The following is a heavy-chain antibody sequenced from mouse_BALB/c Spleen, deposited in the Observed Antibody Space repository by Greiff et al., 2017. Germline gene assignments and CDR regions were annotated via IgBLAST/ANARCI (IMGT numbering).Heavy chain of an antibody. CDR2: ISSGGST. CDR3: ARIYYDYGGFAY. D-gene: IGHD2-4*01. V-gene: IGHV5-6-5*01. Sequence: EVQRVESGGGLVKPGGSLKLSCAASGFTFSSYAMSWVRQTPEKRLEWVASISSGGSTYYPDSVKGRFTISRDNARNILYLQMSSLRSEDTAMYYCARIYYDYGGFAYWGQGTLVTVSA. CDR1: GFTFSSYA. J-gene: IGHJ3*01.